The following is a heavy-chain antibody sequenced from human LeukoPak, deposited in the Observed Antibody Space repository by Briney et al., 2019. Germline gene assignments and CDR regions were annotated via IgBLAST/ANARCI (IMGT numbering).Heavy chain of an antibody. Sequence: GGSLRLSCAASGFTVSSSYMSWVRQAPGKGLEWVSVIYPGGNTYYADSVKGGFTISRDTSKNTVYLEMNSLRGEDTAVYYCARRERLGYSYGRGTLDIWGQGTMVTVSS. V-gene: IGHV3-66*01. CDR3: ARRERLGYSYGRGTLDI. CDR1: GFTVSSSY. J-gene: IGHJ3*02. CDR2: IYPGGNT. D-gene: IGHD5-18*01.